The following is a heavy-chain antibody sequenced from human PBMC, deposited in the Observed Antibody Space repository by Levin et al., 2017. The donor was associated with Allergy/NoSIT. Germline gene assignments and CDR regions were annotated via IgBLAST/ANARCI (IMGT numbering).Heavy chain of an antibody. Sequence: ASVKVSCKASGYTFTSYAMHWVRQAPGQRLEWMGWINAGNGNTKYSQKFQGRVTITRDTSASTAYMELSSLRSEDTAVYYCAREGWPRGLYGYWGQGTLVTVSS. CDR1: GYTFTSYA. D-gene: IGHD3-16*02. CDR3: AREGWPRGLYGY. J-gene: IGHJ4*02. V-gene: IGHV1-3*01. CDR2: INAGNGNT.